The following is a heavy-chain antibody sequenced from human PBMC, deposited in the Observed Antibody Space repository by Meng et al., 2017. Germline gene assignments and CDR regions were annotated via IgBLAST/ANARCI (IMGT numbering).Heavy chain of an antibody. Sequence: QGPPGESGPGLLNPSGPLSLTAAGSGGSISSSNWWSWVRQPPGKGLEWIGEIYHSGSTNYNPSLKSRVTISVDKSKNQFSLKLSSVTAADTAVYYCARGRYSSGWDRFDYWGQGTLVTVSS. CDR3: ARGRYSSGWDRFDY. J-gene: IGHJ4*02. V-gene: IGHV4-4*02. CDR2: IYHSGST. CDR1: GGSISSSNW. D-gene: IGHD6-19*01.